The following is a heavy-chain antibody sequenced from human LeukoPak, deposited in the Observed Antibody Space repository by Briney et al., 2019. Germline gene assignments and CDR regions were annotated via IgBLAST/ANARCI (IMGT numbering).Heavy chain of an antibody. CDR1: GGSFSGYY. Sequence: PSETLSLTCAVYGGSFSGYYWSWIRQPPGKGLEWIGEINHSGSTNYNPSLKSRVTISVDTSKNQFSLKLSSVTAADTAVYYCARHEGSSGWLGDFDYWGQGTWSPSPQ. CDR3: ARHEGSSGWLGDFDY. J-gene: IGHJ4*02. CDR2: INHSGST. V-gene: IGHV4-34*01. D-gene: IGHD6-19*01.